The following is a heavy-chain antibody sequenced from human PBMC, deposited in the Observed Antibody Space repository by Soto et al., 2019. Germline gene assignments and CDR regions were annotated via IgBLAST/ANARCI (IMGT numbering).Heavy chain of an antibody. D-gene: IGHD3-16*02. CDR1: GFSFSRYS. CDR3: ARSGLTLGELSWYPK. Sequence: GGSLRLSSPAPGFSFSRYSFNWVRQAPGGALHWVASITTASRYIYYSDSVQGRFTISRDNSKNSLFLQMDSLRVEDTGVYYCARSGLTLGELSWYPKWGQGTLVTVSS. CDR2: ITTASRYI. V-gene: IGHV3-21*06. J-gene: IGHJ4*02.